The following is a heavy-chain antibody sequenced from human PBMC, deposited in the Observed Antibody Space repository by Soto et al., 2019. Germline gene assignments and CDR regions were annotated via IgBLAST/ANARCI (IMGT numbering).Heavy chain of an antibody. CDR3: ARGRGYCSSTSCYVWFDP. Sequence: SETLSLICAPHGASFSGYYWSWIRQPPGKALEWIGEINHSGSTNYNPSLKSRVTISVDTSKNQFSLKLSSVTAADTAVYYCARGRGYCSSTSCYVWFDPWGQGTLVTXSS. CDR1: GASFSGYY. J-gene: IGHJ5*02. CDR2: INHSGST. V-gene: IGHV4-34*01. D-gene: IGHD2-2*01.